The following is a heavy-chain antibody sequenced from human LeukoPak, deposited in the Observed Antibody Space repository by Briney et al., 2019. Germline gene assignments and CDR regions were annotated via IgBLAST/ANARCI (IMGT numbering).Heavy chain of an antibody. CDR3: AREGVTIFGVVIQNSETFGYYGMDV. V-gene: IGHV3-21*01. CDR2: ISSSSSYI. CDR1: GFTFSSYS. D-gene: IGHD3-3*01. J-gene: IGHJ6*02. Sequence: GGSLRLSCAASGFTFSSYSMNWVRQAPGKGLEWVSSISSSSSYIYYADSVKGRFTISRDNAKNSLYLKRNSLRAEDTAVYYCAREGVTIFGVVIQNSETFGYYGMDVWGQGTTVTVSS.